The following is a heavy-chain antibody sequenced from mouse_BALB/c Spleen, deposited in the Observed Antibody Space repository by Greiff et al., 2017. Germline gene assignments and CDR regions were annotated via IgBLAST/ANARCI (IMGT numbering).Heavy chain of an antibody. CDR2: SRNKANDYTT. D-gene: IGHD2-1*01. CDR1: GFTFSDFY. CDR3: ARVIYYGNYPWYFDV. V-gene: IGHV7-1*02. Sequence: EVKLVESGGGLVQPGGSLRLSCATSGFTFSDFYMEWVRQPPGKRLEWIAASRNKANDYTTEYSASVKGRFIVSRDTSQSILYLQMNALRAEDTAIYYCARVIYYGNYPWYFDVWGAGTTVTVSS. J-gene: IGHJ1*01.